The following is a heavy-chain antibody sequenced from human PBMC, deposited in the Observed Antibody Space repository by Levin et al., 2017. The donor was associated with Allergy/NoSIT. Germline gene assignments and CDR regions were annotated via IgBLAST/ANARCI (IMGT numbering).Heavy chain of an antibody. J-gene: IGHJ4*02. Sequence: PGGSLRLSCAASGFTFDDYGIHWVRQAPGKGLEWVSLISWDGGSTYYADSVKGRFTISRDNSKNSLYLQMNSLRAEDTALYYCAKDSELKSGYSFGSGYFDYWGQGTLVTVSS. D-gene: IGHD5-18*01. CDR2: ISWDGGST. V-gene: IGHV3-43D*04. CDR3: AKDSELKSGYSFGSGYFDY. CDR1: GFTFDDYG.